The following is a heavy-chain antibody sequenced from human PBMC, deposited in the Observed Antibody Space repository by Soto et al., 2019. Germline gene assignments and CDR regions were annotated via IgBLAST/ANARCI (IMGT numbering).Heavy chain of an antibody. Sequence: PSETLSLTCTVSGGSISSYYWSWIRQPPGKGLEWIGYIYYSGSTNTNYNPSLKSRVTISVDTSKNQFSLKLSSVTAADTAVYYCATLHSYGADYWGQGTLVTVSS. D-gene: IGHD4-17*01. CDR1: GGSISSYY. V-gene: IGHV4-59*08. CDR3: ATLHSYGADY. CDR2: IYYSGSTNT. J-gene: IGHJ4*02.